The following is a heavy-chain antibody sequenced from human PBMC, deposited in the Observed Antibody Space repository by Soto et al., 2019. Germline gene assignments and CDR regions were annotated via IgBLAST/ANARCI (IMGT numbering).Heavy chain of an antibody. J-gene: IGHJ4*02. D-gene: IGHD3-16*01. CDR1: GFTFSSYG. V-gene: IGHV3-33*01. Sequence: GGSLRLSCAASGFTFSSYGMHWVRQAPGKGLEWVAVIWYDGSNKYYADSVKGRFTISRDNSKNTLYLQMNSLRAEDTAVYYCARDFRLGDEGEVLDYWGQGTLVTVSS. CDR3: ARDFRLGDEGEVLDY. CDR2: IWYDGSNK.